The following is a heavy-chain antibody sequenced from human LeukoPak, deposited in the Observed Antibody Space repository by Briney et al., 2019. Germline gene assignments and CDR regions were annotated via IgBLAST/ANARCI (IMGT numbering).Heavy chain of an antibody. CDR3: AKTPRLLYSYGYGVDY. D-gene: IGHD5-18*01. CDR1: GFTFSIYA. CDR2: ISGSGGST. V-gene: IGHV3-23*01. Sequence: GGSLRLSCAACGFTFSIYAMSWVRQAPGKGLEWVSAISGSGGSTYYADSVKGRFTISRDNSKNTLYLQMNSLRAEDTAVYYCAKTPRLLYSYGYGVDYWGQGTLVTVSS. J-gene: IGHJ4*02.